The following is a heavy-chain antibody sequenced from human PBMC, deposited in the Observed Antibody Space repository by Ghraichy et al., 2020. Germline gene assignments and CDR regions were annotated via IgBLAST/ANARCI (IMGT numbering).Heavy chain of an antibody. V-gene: IGHV1-69*13. Sequence: SVKVSCKASGGTFSSYAISWVRQAPGQGLEWMGGIIPIFGTANYAQKFQGRVTITADESTSTAYMELSSLRSEDTAVYYCARRPNYYDSSGYPLPFDYWGQGTLVTVSS. J-gene: IGHJ4*02. CDR3: ARRPNYYDSSGYPLPFDY. D-gene: IGHD3-22*01. CDR1: GGTFSSYA. CDR2: IIPIFGTA.